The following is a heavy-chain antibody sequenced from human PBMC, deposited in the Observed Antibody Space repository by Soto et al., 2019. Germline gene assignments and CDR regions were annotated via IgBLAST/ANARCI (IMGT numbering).Heavy chain of an antibody. D-gene: IGHD2-2*01. J-gene: IGHJ5*02. V-gene: IGHV5-10-1*01. CDR1: GYSFTSYW. CDR2: IDPSDSYT. CDR3: ARRRYCSSTSCYSAAGRDWFDP. Sequence: GESLKISCKGSGYSFTSYWISWVRQMPGKGLEWMGRIDPSDSYTNYSPSFQGHVTISADKSISTAYLQWSSLKASDTAMYYCARRRYCSSTSCYSAAGRDWFDPWGQGTLVTVSS.